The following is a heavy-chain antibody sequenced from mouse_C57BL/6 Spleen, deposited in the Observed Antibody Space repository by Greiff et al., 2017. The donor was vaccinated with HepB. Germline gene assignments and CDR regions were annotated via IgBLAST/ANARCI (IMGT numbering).Heavy chain of an antibody. J-gene: IGHJ2*01. D-gene: IGHD1-1*01. Sequence: QVQLQQPGAELVRPGSSVKLSCKASGYTFTSYWMHWVKQRPIQGLEWIGNIDPSDSETHYNQKFKDKATLTVDKSSSTAYMQISSLTSEDSAVYYCARGSSYPDYWGQGTTLTVSS. CDR1: GYTFTSYW. CDR2: IDPSDSET. V-gene: IGHV1-52*01. CDR3: ARGSSYPDY.